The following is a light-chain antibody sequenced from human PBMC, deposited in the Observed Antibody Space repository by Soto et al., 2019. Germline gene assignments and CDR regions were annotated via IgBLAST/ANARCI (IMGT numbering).Light chain of an antibody. CDR1: SSDVGGYDS. Sequence: QSVLTQPASVSGSPGQSITISCTGTSSDVGGYDSVSWYQQHPGKAPKLMISEVSNRPSGVSNRFSGSKSGNTASLTISGLQAEDEADYYCSSYTSSSTPWVFGGGTKVTVL. CDR2: EVS. J-gene: IGLJ3*02. CDR3: SSYTSSSTPWV. V-gene: IGLV2-14*01.